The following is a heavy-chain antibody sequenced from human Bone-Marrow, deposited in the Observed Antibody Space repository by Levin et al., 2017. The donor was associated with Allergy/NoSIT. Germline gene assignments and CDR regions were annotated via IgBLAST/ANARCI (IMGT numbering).Heavy chain of an antibody. V-gene: IGHV4-61*02. Sequence: SETLSLTCTVSGASISSGGYSWSWIRQPAGKTLDWIGRIYASGSTTYNPSLKTPVTISIDTSKNQFSLQLSSVTAADTAVYYCARHGPYSSGAYSWGQGSLVTVSS. CDR2: IYASGST. J-gene: IGHJ4*02. D-gene: IGHD6-19*01. CDR1: GASISSGGYS. CDR3: ARHGPYSSGAYS.